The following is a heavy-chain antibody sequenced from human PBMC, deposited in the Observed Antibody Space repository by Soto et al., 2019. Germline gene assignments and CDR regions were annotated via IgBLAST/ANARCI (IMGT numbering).Heavy chain of an antibody. CDR2: INAGNGNT. CDR3: ASVLSGWYWLEY. D-gene: IGHD6-19*01. Sequence: QVPLVQSGAEVKKPGASVKVSCKASGYTFTSYAMHWVRQAPGQRLEWMGWINAGNGNTKYSQKFQGRVTITRDTSASTAYMELSSLRSEDPAVYYCASVLSGWYWLEYWGQGTLVTVSS. CDR1: GYTFTSYA. V-gene: IGHV1-3*01. J-gene: IGHJ4*02.